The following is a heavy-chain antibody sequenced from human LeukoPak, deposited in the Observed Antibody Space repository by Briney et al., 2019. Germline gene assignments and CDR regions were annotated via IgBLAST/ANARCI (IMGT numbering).Heavy chain of an antibody. J-gene: IGHJ4*02. D-gene: IGHD4-17*01. V-gene: IGHV3-7*03. CDR2: IKQDASEK. CDR1: GFTFSSYW. CDR3: ARVPPTVTTFDY. Sequence: GGSPRLSCAVSGFTFSSYWMNWVRQAPGKGLEWVANIKQDASEKYYVDSVKGRFTISRDNAKNSLYLQMDSLRAEDTAVYYCARVPPTVTTFDYWGQGTLVTVSS.